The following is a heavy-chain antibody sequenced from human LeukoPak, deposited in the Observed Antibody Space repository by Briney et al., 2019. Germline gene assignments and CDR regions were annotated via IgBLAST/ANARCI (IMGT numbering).Heavy chain of an antibody. Sequence: TGGSLRLSCAASGFTFSSYAMHWVRQAPGKGLEYVSAISSNGGSTYYADSVKGRFTTSRDNSKNTLYLQMGSLRAEDMAVYYCARGGYYDSNDPVDYWGQGTLVTVSS. CDR2: ISSNGGST. CDR3: ARGGYYDSNDPVDY. V-gene: IGHV3-64*02. CDR1: GFTFSSYA. J-gene: IGHJ4*02. D-gene: IGHD3-22*01.